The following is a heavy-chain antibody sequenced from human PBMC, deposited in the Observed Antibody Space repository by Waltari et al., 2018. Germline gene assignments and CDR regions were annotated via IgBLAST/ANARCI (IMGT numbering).Heavy chain of an antibody. D-gene: IGHD2-15*01. Sequence: EVQLVESGGGLVQPGGSLRLSCAASGFTFSSYEMNWVRQAPGKGLGWVSYISSSGSTIYYADSVKGRFTSSRDNAKNSLYLQMNSLRAEDTAVYYCARVSGSGPFDYWGQGTLVTVSS. CDR1: GFTFSSYE. CDR2: ISSSGSTI. J-gene: IGHJ4*02. V-gene: IGHV3-48*03. CDR3: ARVSGSGPFDY.